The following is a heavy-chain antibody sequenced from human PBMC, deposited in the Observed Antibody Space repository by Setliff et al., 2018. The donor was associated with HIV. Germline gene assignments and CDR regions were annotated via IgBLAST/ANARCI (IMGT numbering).Heavy chain of an antibody. J-gene: IGHJ4*02. CDR1: GGSFSGYY. CDR3: ARDPKHSSSGDLEY. D-gene: IGHD3-22*01. Sequence: SETLSLTCAVYGGSFSGYYWSWIRQPPGKGLEWIGEINHSGSTNYNMSLWSRVTISLDASRNQFSLKLTSVTAADTAVYYCARDPKHSSSGDLEYWSQGTLVTVSS. CDR2: INHSGST. V-gene: IGHV4-34*01.